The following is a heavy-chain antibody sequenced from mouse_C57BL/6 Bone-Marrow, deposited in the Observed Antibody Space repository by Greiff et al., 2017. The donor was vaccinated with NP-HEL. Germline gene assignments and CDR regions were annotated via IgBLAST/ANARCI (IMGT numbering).Heavy chain of an antibody. V-gene: IGHV5-6*01. CDR3: ARHTFAY. CDR2: ISSGGSYT. CDR1: GFTFSSYG. J-gene: IGHJ3*01. Sequence: VQLKESGGDLVKPGGSLKLSCAASGFTFSSYGMSWVRQTPDKRLEWVATISSGGSYTYYPDSVKGRFPISRDNAKNTLYLQMSSLKSEDTAMYYCARHTFAYWGQGTLVTVSA.